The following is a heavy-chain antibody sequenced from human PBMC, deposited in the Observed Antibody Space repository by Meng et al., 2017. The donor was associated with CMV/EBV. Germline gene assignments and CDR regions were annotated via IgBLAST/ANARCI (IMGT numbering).Heavy chain of an antibody. CDR2: IRYDGSNK. D-gene: IGHD2-2*01. V-gene: IGHV3-30*02. CDR1: GFTFSSYG. Sequence: GGSLRLSCTTSGFTFSSYGMHWVRQAPGKGLEWVAFIRYDGSNKYYADSVKGRFTISRDNSKNTLYLQMNSLRAEDTAVYYCANLAGGVPAANYWGQGTLVTVSS. CDR3: ANLAGGVPAANY. J-gene: IGHJ4*02.